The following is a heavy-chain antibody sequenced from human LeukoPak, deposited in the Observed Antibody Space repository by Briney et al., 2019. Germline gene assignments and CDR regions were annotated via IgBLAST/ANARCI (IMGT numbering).Heavy chain of an antibody. Sequence: GGSLRLSCAASGFTFSSYSMNWVRQAPGKGLEWVSSISSSSTNIYYADSVKGRFTISRDNAKNSLYLQMNSLRAEDTAVYYCARGRELWFGELLYDYWGQGTLVTVSS. CDR3: ARGRELWFGELLYDY. CDR1: GFTFSSYS. CDR2: ISSSSTNI. V-gene: IGHV3-21*01. J-gene: IGHJ4*02. D-gene: IGHD3-10*01.